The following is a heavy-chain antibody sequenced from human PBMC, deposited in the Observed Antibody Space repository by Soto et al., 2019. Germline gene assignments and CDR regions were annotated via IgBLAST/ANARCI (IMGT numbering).Heavy chain of an antibody. CDR2: IIPIFGTP. D-gene: IGHD4-17*01. J-gene: IGHJ4*01. CDR1: GGTFNSYV. Sequence: QVQLVQSGPVVRKPGSSVKVSCKASGGTFNSYVINWVRQAPGQGLEWMGGIIPIFGTPNYAQKFQGRVTITADESTSTAYMELSSLRSDDTAFYFCASYGDFDYWGHGILVTVAS. V-gene: IGHV1-69*01. CDR3: ASYGDFDY.